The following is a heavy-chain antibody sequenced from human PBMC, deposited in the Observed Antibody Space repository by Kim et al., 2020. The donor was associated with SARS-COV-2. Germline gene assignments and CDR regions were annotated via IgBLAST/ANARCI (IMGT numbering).Heavy chain of an antibody. CDR3: ARGRITMVRGVIIIRSWGRNWFDP. D-gene: IGHD3-10*01. V-gene: IGHV4-34*01. J-gene: IGHJ5*02. CDR1: GGSFSGYY. CDR2: INHSGST. Sequence: SETLSLTCAVYGGSFSGYYWSWIRQPPGKGLEWIGEINHSGSTNYNPSLKSRVTISVDTSKNQFSLKLSSVTAADTAVYYCARGRITMVRGVIIIRSWGRNWFDPWGQGTLVTVSS.